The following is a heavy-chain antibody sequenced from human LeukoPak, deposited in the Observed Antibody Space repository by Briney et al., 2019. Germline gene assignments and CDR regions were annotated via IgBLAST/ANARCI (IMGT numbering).Heavy chain of an antibody. CDR1: GFTFSSSA. CDR2: ISGSGGST. D-gene: IGHD2-2*01. V-gene: IGHV3-23*01. CDR3: AKDLLRYCSSTSCYFDY. J-gene: IGHJ4*02. Sequence: PGGSLRLSCAASGFTFSSSAMNWVRQAPGKGLQWVSAISGSGGSTYYADSVKGRFTISRDNSKNTLYLQMNSLRAEDTAVYYCAKDLLRYCSSTSCYFDYWGQGTLVTVSS.